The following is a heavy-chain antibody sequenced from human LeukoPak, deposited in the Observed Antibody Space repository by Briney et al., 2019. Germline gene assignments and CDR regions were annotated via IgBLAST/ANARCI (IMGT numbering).Heavy chain of an antibody. V-gene: IGHV3-74*01. J-gene: IGHJ3*02. CDR1: GFTFSSYW. CDR3: ASLAARGI. Sequence: PGGSLRLSCAASGFTFSSYWMHWVRQGPGKGLVWVSRTSSDGSSTTYADSVKGRFTISRDNAKNTLYLQMNSLRAEDTAVYYCASLAARGIWGQGTMVTVSS. D-gene: IGHD6-6*01. CDR2: TSSDGSST.